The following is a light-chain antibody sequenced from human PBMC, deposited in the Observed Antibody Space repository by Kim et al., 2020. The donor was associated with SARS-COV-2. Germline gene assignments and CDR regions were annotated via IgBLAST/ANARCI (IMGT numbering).Light chain of an antibody. V-gene: IGLV2-11*03. J-gene: IGLJ2*01. Sequence: GHSVPIACTGTRSDVGRYTSVSWYQQHPGKAPILVISDVTDRPSGVPDRFSGFKSGNTASLTISGLQAEDEADYYCCSYAGRYTWIFGGGTQLTVL. CDR3: CSYAGRYTWI. CDR1: RSDVGRYTS. CDR2: DVT.